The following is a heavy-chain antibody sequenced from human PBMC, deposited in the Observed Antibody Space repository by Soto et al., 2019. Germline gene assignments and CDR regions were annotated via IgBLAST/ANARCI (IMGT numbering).Heavy chain of an antibody. CDR2: IYYSGST. CDR3: ASSRYCSSTSCYAPLV. D-gene: IGHD2-2*01. Sequence: SETLYLTCTVSGGSISSYYWSWIRQPPGKGLEWIGYIYYSGSTNYNPSLKSRVTISVDTSKNQFSLKLSSVTAAETAVYYCASSRYCSSTSCYAPLVWGQGTLVTVSS. J-gene: IGHJ4*02. CDR1: GGSISSYY. V-gene: IGHV4-59*01.